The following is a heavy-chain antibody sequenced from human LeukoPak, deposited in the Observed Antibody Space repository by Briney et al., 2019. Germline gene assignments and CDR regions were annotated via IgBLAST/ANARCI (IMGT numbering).Heavy chain of an antibody. V-gene: IGHV3-23*01. CDR1: GFTFSSYA. CDR2: ISGSGGST. CDR3: ARVATVNYYYGMDV. Sequence: GGSLRLSCAASGFTFSSYAMSWVRQAPGKGLEWVSAISGSGGSTYYADSVKGRFTISRDNSKNTLYLQMNSLRAEDTAVCYCARVATVNYYYGMDVWGQGTTVTVSS. D-gene: IGHD5-12*01. J-gene: IGHJ6*02.